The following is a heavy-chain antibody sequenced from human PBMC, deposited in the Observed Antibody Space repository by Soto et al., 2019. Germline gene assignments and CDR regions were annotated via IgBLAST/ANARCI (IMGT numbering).Heavy chain of an antibody. Sequence: SETLSLTCTVSGGSISSYYWSWIRQPPGKGLEWIGYIYYSGSTNYNPSLKSRVTISVDTSKNQFSLKLSSVTAADTAVYYCARRKGDYGDDWSQGTLVTVYS. J-gene: IGHJ4*02. CDR3: ARRKGDYGDD. D-gene: IGHD4-17*01. CDR1: GGSISSYY. CDR2: IYYSGST. V-gene: IGHV4-59*01.